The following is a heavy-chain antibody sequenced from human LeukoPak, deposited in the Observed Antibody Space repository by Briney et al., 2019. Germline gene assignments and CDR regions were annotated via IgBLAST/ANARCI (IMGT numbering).Heavy chain of an antibody. J-gene: IGHJ4*02. CDR1: GYTFTSYG. CDR2: ISAYNGNT. CDR3: ARDLTEYLWELPFDY. V-gene: IGHV1-18*01. D-gene: IGHD1-26*01. Sequence: PVASVKVSCKASGYTFTSYGISWVRQAPGQGLEWMGWISAYNGNTNYAQKLQGRVTMTTDTSTSTAYMELRSLRSDDTAVYYCARDLTEYLWELPFDYWGQGTLVTVSS.